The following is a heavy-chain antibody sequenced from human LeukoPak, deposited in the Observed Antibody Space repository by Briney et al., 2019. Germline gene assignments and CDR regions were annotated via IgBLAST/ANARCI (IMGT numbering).Heavy chain of an antibody. J-gene: IGHJ4*02. CDR2: ISYDGNTI. CDR3: AKYDYGGNPNEYYFDY. D-gene: IGHD4-23*01. V-gene: IGHV3-30-3*01. CDR1: EFTFSNYA. Sequence: GGSLRLSCAASEFTFSNYALHWVRQAPGKGLQWVAVISYDGNTIHYADSVKGRFIISRDTSKNTLYLQMNSLRAEGTAVYYCAKYDYGGNPNEYYFDYWGQGTLVTVSS.